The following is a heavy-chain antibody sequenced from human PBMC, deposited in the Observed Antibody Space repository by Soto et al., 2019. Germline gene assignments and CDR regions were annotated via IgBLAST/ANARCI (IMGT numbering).Heavy chain of an antibody. CDR2: ISSSSSYI. CDR3: ARGTYYDFWSGYPLDYFDY. Sequence: GGSLRLSCAASGLTFSSYSMNWVRQAPGKGLEWVSSISSSSSYIYYADSVKGRFTISRDNAKNSLYLQMNSLRAEDTAVYYCARGTYYDFWSGYPLDYFDYWGQGTLVTVSS. CDR1: GLTFSSYS. D-gene: IGHD3-3*01. J-gene: IGHJ4*02. V-gene: IGHV3-21*01.